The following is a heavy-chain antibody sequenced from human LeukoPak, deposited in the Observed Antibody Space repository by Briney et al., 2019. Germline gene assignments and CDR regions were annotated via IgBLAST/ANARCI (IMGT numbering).Heavy chain of an antibody. D-gene: IGHD6-19*01. V-gene: IGHV3-23*01. CDR2: ISGSGGST. CDR1: GFTFSSYS. CDR3: AICHWYSSGCRNDY. Sequence: GGSLRLSCAASGFTFSSYSMNWVRQAPGKGLEWVSAISGSGGSTYYADSVKGRFTISRDNSKNTLYLQMNSLRAEDTAVYYCAICHWYSSGCRNDYWGQGTLVTVSS. J-gene: IGHJ4*02.